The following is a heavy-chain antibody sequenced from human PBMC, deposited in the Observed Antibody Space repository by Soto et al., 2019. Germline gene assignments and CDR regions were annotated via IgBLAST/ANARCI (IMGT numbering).Heavy chain of an antibody. CDR1: GYTFTGYY. CDR3: AREGAAAGTEDYYFDY. D-gene: IGHD6-13*01. V-gene: IGHV1-2*04. CDR2: SNPNSGGT. Sequence: QVQLVQSGAEVKKPGASVKVSCKASGYTFTGYYMHWVRQAPGQGLEWMGWSNPNSGGTNYAQKFQGWVTMTRDTSISTAYMELSRLRSDDTAVYYCAREGAAAGTEDYYFDYWGQGTLVTVSS. J-gene: IGHJ4*02.